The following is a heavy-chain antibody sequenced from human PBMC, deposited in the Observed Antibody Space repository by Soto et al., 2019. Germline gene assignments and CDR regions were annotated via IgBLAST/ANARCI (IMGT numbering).Heavy chain of an antibody. CDR1: GYTFTGYY. J-gene: IGHJ6*02. CDR3: ASPRELSYSHFYFFTLDV. Sequence: GDSVRVSCKASGYTFTGYYVHWVRQAPGHGLEWLGWIHLNSGGTNYAQSFQGRVTMTRDMSVSTVYMEMTGLSSDDTAVYYCASPRELSYSHFYFFTLDVWGQGTKVTLSS. V-gene: IGHV1-2*02. CDR2: IHLNSGGT. D-gene: IGHD2-21*01.